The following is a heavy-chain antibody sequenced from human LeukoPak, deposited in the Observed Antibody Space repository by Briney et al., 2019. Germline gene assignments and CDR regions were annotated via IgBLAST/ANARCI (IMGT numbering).Heavy chain of an antibody. J-gene: IGHJ4*02. Sequence: ASVKVSCKAAGYTFTNYGVTWVRQAPGQGLEWVGWISAHNGNTNYVQKLQDRVTMTTNTSTTTAYLELRNLRSDDTAVYYCARDSASTSFPPAYDYWGQGTVVAVSS. D-gene: IGHD3-16*01. CDR3: ARDSASTSFPPAYDY. CDR2: ISAHNGNT. V-gene: IGHV1-18*04. CDR1: GYTFTNYG.